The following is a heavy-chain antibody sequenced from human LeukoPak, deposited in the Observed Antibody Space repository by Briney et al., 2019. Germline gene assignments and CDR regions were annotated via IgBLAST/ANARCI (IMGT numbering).Heavy chain of an antibody. D-gene: IGHD6-13*01. CDR2: IYIDGTT. CDR1: GFTFSHNY. CDR3: ARGPRYSFY. Sequence: TGGSLRLSCAASGFTFSHNYMTWVRQAPGKGLEWISVIYIDGTTYYADSVKGRFTISRDQANNTLYLQMNTLRDEDTAVYYCARGPRYSFYWGQGTLVSVSS. J-gene: IGHJ4*02. V-gene: IGHV3-53*01.